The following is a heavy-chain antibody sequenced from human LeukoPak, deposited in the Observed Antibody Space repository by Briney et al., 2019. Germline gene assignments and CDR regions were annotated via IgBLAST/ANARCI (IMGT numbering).Heavy chain of an antibody. CDR1: GYSISSGYY. V-gene: IGHV4-38-2*01. Sequence: PSETLSLTCAVSGYSISSGYYWGWIRQPPGKGLEWIGSIYHSGSTCYNPSLKSRVTISVDTSKNQFSLKLSSVTAADTAVYYCARAKLGSGSYEDAFDIWGQGTMVTVSS. D-gene: IGHD3-10*01. J-gene: IGHJ3*02. CDR3: ARAKLGSGSYEDAFDI. CDR2: IYHSGST.